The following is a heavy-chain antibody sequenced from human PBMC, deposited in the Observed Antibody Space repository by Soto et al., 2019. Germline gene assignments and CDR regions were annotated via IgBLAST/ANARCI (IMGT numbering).Heavy chain of an antibody. D-gene: IGHD3-22*01. CDR3: ARGCDDYDSSGLSVHYCYGMDV. CDR1: GGTFSSYA. V-gene: IGHV1-69*13. CDR2: IIPIFGTA. J-gene: IGHJ6*02. Sequence: SVKVSCKASGGTFSSYAISWVRQAPGQGLEWMGGIIPIFGTANYAQKFQGRVTITADESTSTAYMELSSLRSEDTAVYYCARGCDDYDSSGLSVHYCYGMDVWGQGTTVTVSS.